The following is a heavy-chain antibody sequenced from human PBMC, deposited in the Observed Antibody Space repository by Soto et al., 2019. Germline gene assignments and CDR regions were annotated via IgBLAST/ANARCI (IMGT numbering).Heavy chain of an antibody. J-gene: IGHJ4*01. CDR1: GDSMDSFY. D-gene: IGHD2-15*01. CDR3: ARDATLRH. Sequence: KPSETLSLTCTVSGDSMDSFYWNWIRQPPGKGLEWIGNIYYTGSTIYNPSLKSRVSISIDTSKNQFSLQLSSVTAADTAIYYCARDATLRHWGHRTLVTVSS. CDR2: IYYTGST. V-gene: IGHV4-59*01.